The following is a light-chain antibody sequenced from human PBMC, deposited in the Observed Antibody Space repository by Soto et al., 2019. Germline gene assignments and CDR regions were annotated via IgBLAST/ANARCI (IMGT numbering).Light chain of an antibody. CDR1: QSVTSN. V-gene: IGKV3-15*01. CDR2: HTS. Sequence: VMTQSLDTLSVSPGERGTLSFQASQSVTSNLAWYQQKPGQAPSLLIYHTSTSATGISSRFSGVGSGTDFTLTISNLKPEAFATYYCHYRNGRPPITFGPRTRLEIK. CDR3: HYRNGRPPIT. J-gene: IGKJ5*01.